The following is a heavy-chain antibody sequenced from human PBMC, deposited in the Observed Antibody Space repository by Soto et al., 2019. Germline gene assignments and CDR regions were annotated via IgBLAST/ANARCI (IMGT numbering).Heavy chain of an antibody. Sequence: SGCILSHCTMNWVRQAPGKGLEWVSYISSSSSVIDYADSVKGRFTVSRDNARNSLYLQMNSLRAEDTAVYYCARDLSWGSNWYYYMDVWGKGTTVTGLL. D-gene: IGHD7-27*01. CDR2: ISSSSSVI. CDR1: GCILSHCT. V-gene: IGHV3-48*01. J-gene: IGHJ6*03. CDR3: ARDLSWGSNWYYYMDV.